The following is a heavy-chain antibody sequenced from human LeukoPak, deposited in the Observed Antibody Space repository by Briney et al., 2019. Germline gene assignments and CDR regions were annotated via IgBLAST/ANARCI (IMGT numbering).Heavy chain of an antibody. J-gene: IGHJ4*02. V-gene: IGHV3-20*04. CDR2: INWNGGST. CDR1: GFTLDDYG. CDR3: AKDFDALIIAAAGREDGPTFDY. D-gene: IGHD6-13*01. Sequence: PAGGSLRLSCAASGFTLDDYGMSWVRQAPGKRLEWVSGINWNGGSTNYADSVKGRFTISRDNAKNSLYLQMNSLRAEDTAVYYCAKDFDALIIAAAGREDGPTFDYWGQGTLVTVSS.